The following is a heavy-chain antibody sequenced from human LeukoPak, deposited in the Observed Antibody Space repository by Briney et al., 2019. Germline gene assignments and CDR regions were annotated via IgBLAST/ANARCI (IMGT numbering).Heavy chain of an antibody. V-gene: IGHV4-30-4*01. D-gene: IGHD3-10*01. CDR1: GGSISSGDYY. CDR2: IYYSGST. J-gene: IGHJ5*02. CDR3: ARVGKNNWFDP. Sequence: SETLSLTCTVSGGSISSGDYYWSWIRQPPGKGLEWIGYIYYSGSTYYNPSLKSRVTISVDTSKNQFSLKLTSVTATDTAVYYCARVGKNNWFDPWGQGTLVTVSS.